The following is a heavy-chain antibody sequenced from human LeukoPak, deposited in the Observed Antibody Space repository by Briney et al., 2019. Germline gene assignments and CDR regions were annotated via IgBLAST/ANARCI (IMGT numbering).Heavy chain of an antibody. CDR2: VSGRDDST. Sequence: PGGSLRLSCAASGFTFSNYAMSWVRQAPGKGLEWVSAVSGRDDSTYYADSVKGRFTISRDNSKNTLYLQMNSLRAEDTAVYYCAKRGDYDILTGYYDSDYWGQGTLVTVSS. J-gene: IGHJ4*02. CDR3: AKRGDYDILTGYYDSDY. V-gene: IGHV3-23*01. CDR1: GFTFSNYA. D-gene: IGHD3-9*01.